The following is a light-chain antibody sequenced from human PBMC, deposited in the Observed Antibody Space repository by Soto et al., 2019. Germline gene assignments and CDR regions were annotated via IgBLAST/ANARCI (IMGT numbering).Light chain of an antibody. CDR1: NSNIGAGYD. CDR2: ANN. V-gene: IGLV1-40*01. Sequence: QSALTQPPSVSGAPGQRVTISCTGSNSNIGAGYDVHWYQQFPATAPKLLIYANNNRPSGVPDRFSASKSGTSASLAITGLQPEDEADYYCQSYDDSLSVLYVFGTGTKLTVL. CDR3: QSYDDSLSVLYV. J-gene: IGLJ1*01.